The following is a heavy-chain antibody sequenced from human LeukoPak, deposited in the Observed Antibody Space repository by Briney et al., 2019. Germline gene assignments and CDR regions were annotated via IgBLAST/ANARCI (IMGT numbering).Heavy chain of an antibody. V-gene: IGHV3-11*04. CDR3: ARVSRADYYYYMDV. CDR1: GFTFSDYY. J-gene: IGHJ6*03. CDR2: ISSSGSTI. Sequence: GGSLRLSCAASGFTFSDYYMSWIRQAPGKGLEWVSYISSSGSTIYYADSVKGRFTISRDNAKNSLYLQMNSLRAEDTAVYYCARVSRADYYYYMDVWGKGTTVTVSS. D-gene: IGHD3-16*02.